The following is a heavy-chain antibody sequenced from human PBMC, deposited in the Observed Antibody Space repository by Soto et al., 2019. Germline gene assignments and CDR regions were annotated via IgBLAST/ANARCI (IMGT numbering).Heavy chain of an antibody. CDR1: GFTFGDYA. D-gene: IGHD6-13*01. CDR2: IRSKAYGGTT. V-gene: IGHV3-49*03. Sequence: GGSLRLSCTASGFTFGDYAMSWFRQAPGKGLEWVGFIRSKAYGGTTEYAASVKGRFTISRDDSKSIAYLQMNSLKTEDTAVYYCTRRKYSSSWYSSPNFDFSGQGILVTVSS. CDR3: TRRKYSSSWYSSPNFDF. J-gene: IGHJ4*02.